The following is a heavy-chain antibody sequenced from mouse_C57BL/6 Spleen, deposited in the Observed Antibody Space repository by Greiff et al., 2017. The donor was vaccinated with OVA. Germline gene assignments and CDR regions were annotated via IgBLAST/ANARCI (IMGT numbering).Heavy chain of an antibody. Sequence: QVTLKECGPGILQSSQTLSLTCSFSGFSLSTSGMGVSWIRQPSGKGLEWLAHIYWDDDKRYNPSLKSRLTISKDTSRNQVFLKITSVDTADTATYYCARIDYDYDGFAYWGQGTLVTVSA. D-gene: IGHD2-4*01. CDR3: ARIDYDYDGFAY. CDR2: IYWDDDK. J-gene: IGHJ3*01. V-gene: IGHV8-12*01. CDR1: GFSLSTSGMG.